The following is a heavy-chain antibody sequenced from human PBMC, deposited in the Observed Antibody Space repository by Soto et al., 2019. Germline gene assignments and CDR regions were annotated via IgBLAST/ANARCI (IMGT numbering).Heavy chain of an antibody. CDR3: ANLRREYGGFFDY. Sequence: GGSLRLSCAASGFTFSSYAMSWVRQAPGKGLEWVSAISGSGGSTYYADSVKGRFTISRDNSKNTLYLQMNSLRAEDTAVYYCANLRREYGGFFDYWGQGTLVTVSS. J-gene: IGHJ4*02. V-gene: IGHV3-23*01. CDR2: ISGSGGST. D-gene: IGHD3-10*01. CDR1: GFTFSSYA.